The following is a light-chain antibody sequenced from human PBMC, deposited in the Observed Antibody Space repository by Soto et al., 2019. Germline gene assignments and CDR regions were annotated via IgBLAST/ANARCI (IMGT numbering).Light chain of an antibody. V-gene: IGLV2-23*01. CDR1: SSGVENYNL. CDR2: EGS. CDR3: SSYAGAVV. J-gene: IGLJ2*01. Sequence: QSALTQPASVSGSPGQSITLSCTRTSSGVENYNLVSWYQHRPGKARKLIIYEGSQRPSGVSDRFSGSKSGNTASLTISGLRAEDEADYYCSSYAGAVVFGGGTKLTVL.